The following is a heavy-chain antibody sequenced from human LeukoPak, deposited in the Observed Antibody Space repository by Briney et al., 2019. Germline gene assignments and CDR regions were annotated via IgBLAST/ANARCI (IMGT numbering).Heavy chain of an antibody. D-gene: IGHD3-22*01. CDR3: ARSYYYDSSVGINGGWFDP. J-gene: IGHJ5*02. CDR1: GGTFSSYA. V-gene: IGHV1-69*01. CDR2: IIPIFGTA. Sequence: GASVKVSCKASGGTFSSYAISWVRQAPGQGLEWMGGIIPIFGTANYAQKFQGRVTITADESTSTAYMELSSLRSEDTAVYYCARSYYYDSSVGINGGWFDPWGQGTLVTVSS.